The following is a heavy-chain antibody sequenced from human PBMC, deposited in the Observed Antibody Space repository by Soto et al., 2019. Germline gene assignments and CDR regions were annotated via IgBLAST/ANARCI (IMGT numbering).Heavy chain of an antibody. D-gene: IGHD3-22*01. V-gene: IGHV5-10-1*01. CDR3: ARQIYDSDTGPNFQYYFDS. CDR2: IDPSDSQT. Sequence: GESLKISCKGSGYSFAGYWITWVRQKPGKGLEWMGRIDPSDSQTYYSPSFRGHVTISVTKSITTAFLQWRSLRASDTAMYYCARQIYDSDTGPNFQYYFDSWGQGTPVTVSS. CDR1: GYSFAGYW. J-gene: IGHJ4*02.